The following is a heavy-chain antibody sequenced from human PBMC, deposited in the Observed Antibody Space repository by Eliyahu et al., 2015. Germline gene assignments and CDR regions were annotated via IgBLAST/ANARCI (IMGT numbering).Heavy chain of an antibody. CDR2: IXNSGKT. CDR1: GFTVSTNF. J-gene: IGHJ3*01. V-gene: IGHV3-53*01. CDR3: ARTWAAAFDV. D-gene: IGHD3-16*01. Sequence: EMQLVESGGGLVHLRGSLRLSCAAXGFTVSTNFMSWIRQSPVKGLEWGAVIXNSGKTYYADSVKGRFTVSRDTPKNTVHLQMNSLKADDTAVYYCARTWAAAFDVWGQGTKVIVSS.